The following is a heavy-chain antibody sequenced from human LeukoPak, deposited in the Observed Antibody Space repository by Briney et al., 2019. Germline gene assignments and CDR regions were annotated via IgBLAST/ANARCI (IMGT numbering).Heavy chain of an antibody. CDR2: ISYDGSNK. D-gene: IGHD4-11*01. V-gene: IGHV3-30-3*01. CDR1: GFTFSSYA. CDR3: ARVYSKYYYYYYGMDV. J-gene: IGHJ6*02. Sequence: GGSLRLSCAASGFTFSSYAMHWVRQAPGKGLEWVAVISYDGSNKYYADSVKGRFTISRDNSKNTLYLQMNSLRAEDTAVYYCARVYSKYYYYYYGMDVWGQGTTVTASS.